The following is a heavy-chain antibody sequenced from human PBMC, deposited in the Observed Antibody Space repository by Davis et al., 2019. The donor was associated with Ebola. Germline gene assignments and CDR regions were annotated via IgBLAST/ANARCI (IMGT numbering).Heavy chain of an antibody. V-gene: IGHV3-23*01. Sequence: PGGSLRLSCAASGFTFSDYGMSWVRQGPGKGLEWVSSISGSGTTYYADSVKGRFTISRDNSKNTLYLELNRVRAEDTALYYCAKAGWSYYDRSGSLTDLILDVWGKGTTVTVSS. CDR3: AKAGWSYYDRSGSLTDLILDV. D-gene: IGHD3-22*01. CDR1: GFTFSDYG. J-gene: IGHJ6*04. CDR2: ISGSGTT.